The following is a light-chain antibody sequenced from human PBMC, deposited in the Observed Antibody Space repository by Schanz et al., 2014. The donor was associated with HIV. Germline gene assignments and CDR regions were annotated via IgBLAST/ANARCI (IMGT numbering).Light chain of an antibody. Sequence: DIQLTQSPSFLSASVGDRVTITCRASQGISSYLAWYQQKPGKAPKLLIYAASTLQSGVPSRFSGSGSGTDFTLTISSLQPEDFATYYCLQLSTFPWTFGQGTKVDTK. J-gene: IGKJ1*01. CDR3: LQLSTFPWT. CDR1: QGISSY. V-gene: IGKV1-9*01. CDR2: AAS.